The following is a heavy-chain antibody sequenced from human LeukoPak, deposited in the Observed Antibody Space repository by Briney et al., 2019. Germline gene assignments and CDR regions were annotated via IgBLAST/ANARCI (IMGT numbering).Heavy chain of an antibody. Sequence: PSETLSLTCTVSGGSISSGSYYWSWIRQPAGKGLEWIGRIYTSGSTNYNPSLKSRVTISVDTSKNQFSLKLISVPAADTAVYYCARDLGSGPWFGELKTTWGQGTLVTVSS. CDR2: IYTSGST. J-gene: IGHJ5*02. V-gene: IGHV4-61*02. CDR3: ARDLGSGPWFGELKTT. D-gene: IGHD3-10*01. CDR1: GGSISSGSYY.